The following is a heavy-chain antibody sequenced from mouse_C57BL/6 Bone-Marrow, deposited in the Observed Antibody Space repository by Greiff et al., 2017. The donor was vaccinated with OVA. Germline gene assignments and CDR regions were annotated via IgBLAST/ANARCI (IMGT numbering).Heavy chain of an antibody. CDR1: GYTFTSYW. D-gene: IGHD2-4*01. J-gene: IGHJ1*03. CDR2: INPSNGGT. CDR3: ARSRGLRPYFDV. Sequence: QVQLQQPGTELVKPGASVKLSCKASGYTFTSYWMHWVKQRPGQGLEWIGNINPSNGGTTYNEKFKSKATLTVDKSSSTAYMQLSSLTSEDSAVYYCARSRGLRPYFDVWGTGTTVTVSS. V-gene: IGHV1-53*01.